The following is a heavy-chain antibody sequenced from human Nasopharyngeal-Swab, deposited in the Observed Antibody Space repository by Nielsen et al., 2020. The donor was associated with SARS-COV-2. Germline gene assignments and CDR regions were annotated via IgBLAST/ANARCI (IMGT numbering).Heavy chain of an antibody. V-gene: IGHV5-10-1*01. CDR2: IDPSDSYT. J-gene: IGHJ5*02. Sequence: VRQMPGKGLEWMGRIDPSDSYTNYSPSFQGHVTISADKSISTAYLQWSSLKASDTAMYYCARRAYGSGEEFDPWGQGTLVTVSS. CDR3: ARRAYGSGEEFDP. D-gene: IGHD3-10*01.